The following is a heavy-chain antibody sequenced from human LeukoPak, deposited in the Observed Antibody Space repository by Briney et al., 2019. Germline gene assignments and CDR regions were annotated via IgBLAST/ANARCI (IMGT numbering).Heavy chain of an antibody. Sequence: PSETLSLTCTVSGGFISSYYWSWIRHPPGKGPEWIGYIYYSGSTNYNPSLKSRVTISVDTSKNHFSLKLSSVTAADTAVYYCARAYYDSSNGFYYYYMDVWGEGTTVTVSS. CDR1: GGFISSYY. CDR2: IYYSGST. V-gene: IGHV4-59*01. CDR3: ARAYYDSSNGFYYYYMDV. J-gene: IGHJ6*03. D-gene: IGHD3-22*01.